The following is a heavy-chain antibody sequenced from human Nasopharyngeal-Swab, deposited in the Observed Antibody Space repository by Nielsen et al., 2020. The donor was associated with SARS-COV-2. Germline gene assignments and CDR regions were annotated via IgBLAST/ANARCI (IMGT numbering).Heavy chain of an antibody. D-gene: IGHD3-10*01. CDR2: IAPDGSGK. Sequence: GGSLRLSCEGSGFPFSNYYMRWVRQAPGKGLECVANIAPDGSGKQYVDSVKGRFTISRDNAKNSLFLQMNSLRVEDTAVYYCARDYASGAYASSPWGQGTLVTVSS. CDR1: GFPFSNYY. J-gene: IGHJ5*02. CDR3: ARDYASGAYASSP. V-gene: IGHV3-7*04.